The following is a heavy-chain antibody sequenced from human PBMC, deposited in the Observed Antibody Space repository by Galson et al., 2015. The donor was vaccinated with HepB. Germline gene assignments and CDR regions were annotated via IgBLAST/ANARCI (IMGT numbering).Heavy chain of an antibody. D-gene: IGHD6-19*01. V-gene: IGHV4-34*01. CDR1: GGSFSGYY. Sequence: LSLTCAVYGGSFSGYYWSWIRQPPGKGLEWIGEVNHRGSTNYNPSLKSRVTISVDTSKNQFSLKLSSVTADDTALYYCASIASGWGQNNWFDPWGQGTLVTVSS. J-gene: IGHJ5*02. CDR2: VNHRGST. CDR3: ASIASGWGQNNWFDP.